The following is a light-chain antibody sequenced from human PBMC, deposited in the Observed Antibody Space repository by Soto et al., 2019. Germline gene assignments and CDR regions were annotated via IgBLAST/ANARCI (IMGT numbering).Light chain of an antibody. CDR1: SSDVGGFNY. J-gene: IGLJ1*01. V-gene: IGLV2-8*01. CDR2: EVT. CDR3: SSYGGGNNYV. Sequence: QSVLTQPPSASGSPGQSVTISCTGTSSDVGGFNYVSWYQQHPGKAPKLMIYEVTKRPSGVPDRFSGSKSGNTASLTVSGLQAEDEADYYCSSYGGGNNYVFGNGTKVTVL.